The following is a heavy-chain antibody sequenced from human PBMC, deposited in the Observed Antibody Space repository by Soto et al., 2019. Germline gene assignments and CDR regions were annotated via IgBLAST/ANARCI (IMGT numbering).Heavy chain of an antibody. D-gene: IGHD2-21*01. Sequence: QVQLVQSGAEVKKPGASVKVSCKASEYTFTNYDINWVRQATGHGLEWMGWMNPNSGDTGYAQKFQGRLTMTRNTSIGTAYMELSSLRSEYTAVYYCARVRAGGGNSGRWFDPWGQGSLVTVSS. V-gene: IGHV1-8*01. CDR3: ARVRAGGGNSGRWFDP. CDR2: MNPNSGDT. CDR1: EYTFTNYD. J-gene: IGHJ5*02.